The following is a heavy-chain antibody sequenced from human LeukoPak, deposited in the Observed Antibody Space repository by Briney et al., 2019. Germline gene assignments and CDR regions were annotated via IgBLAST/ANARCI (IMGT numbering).Heavy chain of an antibody. CDR2: IYYSGST. J-gene: IGHJ6*03. D-gene: IGHD5-12*01. CDR3: ARLSGYGLHYYYYMDV. Sequence: PSETLSLTCNVSGGSISSSSYYWGWIRQPPGKGLEWIGSIYYSGSTYYNPSLKSRVTISVDTSKNQFSLKLSSVTAADPAVYYCARLSGYGLHYYYYMDVWGKETTVTVSS. CDR1: GGSISSSSYY. V-gene: IGHV4-39*07.